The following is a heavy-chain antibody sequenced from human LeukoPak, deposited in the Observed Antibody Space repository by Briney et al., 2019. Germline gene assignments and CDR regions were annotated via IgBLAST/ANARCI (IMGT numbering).Heavy chain of an antibody. V-gene: IGHV3-7*01. CDR2: IRQDGSVK. CDR3: ARWSHDSFGYYWISS. Sequence: GGSLRLSCAASGFTFSGHWMTWVRQAPGKGLQWVASIRQDGSVKYYVDSVQGRFIISRDNAMNSLYLQMNSLRAEDTAVYYCARWSHDSFGYYWISSWGQGTLVTVSS. CDR1: GFTFSGHW. J-gene: IGHJ5*02. D-gene: IGHD3-22*01.